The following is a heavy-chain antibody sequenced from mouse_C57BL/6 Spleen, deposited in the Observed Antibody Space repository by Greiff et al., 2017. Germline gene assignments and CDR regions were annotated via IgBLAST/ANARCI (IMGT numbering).Heavy chain of an antibody. CDR3: AKHYYGSSYEWYFDV. CDR1: GYAFSSSW. V-gene: IGHV1-82*01. J-gene: IGHJ1*03. D-gene: IGHD1-1*01. CDR2: IYPGDGDT. Sequence: VKLQQSGPELVKPGASVKISCKASGYAFSSSWMNWVKQRPGKGLEWIGRIYPGDGDTNYNGKFKGKATLTADKSSSTAYMQLSSLTSEDSAVYFCAKHYYGSSYEWYFDVWGTGTTVTVSS.